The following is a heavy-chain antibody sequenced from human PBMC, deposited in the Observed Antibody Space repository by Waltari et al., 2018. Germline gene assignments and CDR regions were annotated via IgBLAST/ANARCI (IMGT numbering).Heavy chain of an antibody. CDR1: GFTLSTYR. J-gene: IGHJ4*02. D-gene: IGHD6-19*01. CDR3: VTDVSGWYVN. Sequence: EVQLVESGGGLFQPGGSLRLSCSASGFTLSTYRMTWVRQAPGRGLEWVANIKQDGSAKYYVDAVRGRSTISRDNANNSLFLQINSLRDDDTAVYYCVTDVSGWYVNWGQGTSVTVSS. V-gene: IGHV3-7*01. CDR2: IKQDGSAK.